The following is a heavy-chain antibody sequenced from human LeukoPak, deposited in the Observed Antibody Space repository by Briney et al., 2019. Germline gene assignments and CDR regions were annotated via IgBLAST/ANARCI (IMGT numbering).Heavy chain of an antibody. CDR2: ISGSNI. CDR3: ARALTTLTYEGY. V-gene: IGHV3-21*01. Sequence: GGSLRLSCAASGFTFSSYTMHWIRQAPVKGLEWVSSISGSNIFYADSVKGRFTVSRDNAKDSLYLQMNSLRAEDTAVYYCARALTTLTYEGYWGQGTLVTVSS. CDR1: GFTFSSYT. D-gene: IGHD1-1*01. J-gene: IGHJ4*02.